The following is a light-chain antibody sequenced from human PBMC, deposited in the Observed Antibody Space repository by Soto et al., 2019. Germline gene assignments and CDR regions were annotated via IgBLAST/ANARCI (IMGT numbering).Light chain of an antibody. CDR1: QSIRSW. CDR3: QQYNSYSPTT. V-gene: IGKV1-5*03. CDR2: KAS. Sequence: DIQMTQSPSTLSASVGDRVTITCRASQSIRSWLAWYQQKPGKAPKLLIYKASSLESGVPSRFSGSGSGTEFTLTISSLQPDDFATYYCQQYNSYSPTTFGGGTKVEIK. J-gene: IGKJ4*01.